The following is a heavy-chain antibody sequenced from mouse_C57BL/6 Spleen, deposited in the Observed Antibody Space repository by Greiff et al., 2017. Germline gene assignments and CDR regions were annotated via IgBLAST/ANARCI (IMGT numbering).Heavy chain of an antibody. Sequence: EVQRVESGPELVKPGASVKISCKASGYSFTGYYMNWVKQSPEKSLEWIGEINPSTGGTTYNQKFKAKATLTVDKSSSTAYMQLKSLTSEDSAVYYCASSDYGSSSFAYWGQGTLVTVSA. D-gene: IGHD1-1*01. CDR1: GYSFTGYY. V-gene: IGHV1-42*01. CDR2: INPSTGGT. CDR3: ASSDYGSSSFAY. J-gene: IGHJ3*01.